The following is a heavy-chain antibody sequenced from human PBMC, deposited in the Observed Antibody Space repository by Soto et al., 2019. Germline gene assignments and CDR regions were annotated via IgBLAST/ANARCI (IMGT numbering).Heavy chain of an antibody. J-gene: IGHJ2*01. Sequence: EVQLVETGGGLIQPGGSLRLSCAASGFTVSSKYMTWVRQAPGKGLEWVSVIYSGGKTYYEDSVKGRFTISSDDSKTTLYLQMNGLRAEDTAVYYCAAMATPGDIAHWYFDYWGHGTLVTVSS. V-gene: IGHV3-53*02. CDR3: AAMATPGDIAHWYFDY. CDR1: GFTVSSKY. D-gene: IGHD2-21*02. CDR2: IYSGGKT.